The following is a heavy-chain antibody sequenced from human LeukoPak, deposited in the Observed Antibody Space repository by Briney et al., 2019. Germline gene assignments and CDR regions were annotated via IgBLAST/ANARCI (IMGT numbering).Heavy chain of an antibody. CDR2: FDPEDGET. V-gene: IGHV1-24*01. CDR3: ATYKSYVVDY. D-gene: IGHD1-26*01. J-gene: IGHJ4*02. CDR1: GYTLTELS. Sequence: ASVKVPCKVSGYTLTELSMHWVRQAPGKGLEWMGGFDPEDGETIYAQKLQGRVTMTEDTSTDTAYMELSSLRSEDTAVYYCATYKSYVVDYWGQGTLVTVSS.